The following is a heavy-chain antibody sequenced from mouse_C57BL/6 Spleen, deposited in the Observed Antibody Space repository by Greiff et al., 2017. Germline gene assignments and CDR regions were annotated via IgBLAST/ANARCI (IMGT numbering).Heavy chain of an antibody. CDR3: TARYGSSYWYFDV. CDR2: IRLKSDNYAT. Sequence: EVKLMESGGGLVQPGGSMKLSCVASGFTFSNYWMNWVRQSPEKGLEWVAQIRLKSDNYATHYAESVKGRFTISRDDSKSSVYLQMNNLRAEDTRIYYCTARYGSSYWYFDVWGTGTTVTVSS. D-gene: IGHD1-1*01. J-gene: IGHJ1*03. V-gene: IGHV6-3*01. CDR1: GFTFSNYW.